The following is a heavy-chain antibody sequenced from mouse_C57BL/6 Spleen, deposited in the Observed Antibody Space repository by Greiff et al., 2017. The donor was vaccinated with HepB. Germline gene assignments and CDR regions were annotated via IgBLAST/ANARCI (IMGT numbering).Heavy chain of an antibody. CDR2: IYPGDGDT. J-gene: IGHJ2*01. CDR3: ARGDSLYYFDY. CDR1: GYAFSSYW. Sequence: VKLQQSGAELVKPGASVKISCKASGYAFSSYWMNWVKQRPGKGLEWIGQIYPGDGDTNYNGKFKGKATLTADKSSSTAYMQLSSLTSEDSAVYFCARGDSLYYFDYWGQGTTLTVSS. D-gene: IGHD2-13*01. V-gene: IGHV1-80*01.